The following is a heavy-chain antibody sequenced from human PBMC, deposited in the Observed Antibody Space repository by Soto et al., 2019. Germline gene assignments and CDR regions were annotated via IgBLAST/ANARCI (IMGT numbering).Heavy chain of an antibody. J-gene: IGHJ5*02. CDR2: INPNSRGT. Sequence: ASVKVSCKASGYTFTDYFIHWVRQAPGQGFEWMGWINPNSRGTNYAQKFQGRVTMTRDTSNSTAYMELRGLTSDDTAVYYCARVTLKAGNWFDPWGQGTLVTVS. CDR1: GYTFTDYF. CDR3: ARVTLKAGNWFDP. V-gene: IGHV1-2*02.